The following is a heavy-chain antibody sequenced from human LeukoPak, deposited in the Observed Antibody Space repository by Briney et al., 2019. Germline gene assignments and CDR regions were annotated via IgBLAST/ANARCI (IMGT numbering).Heavy chain of an antibody. J-gene: IGHJ4*02. Sequence: SETLSLTCTVSGYSISSGYYWGWIRQPPGKGLEWIGSIYHSGRTFYNPSLKSRVTISVDTSKNQFSLKLSSVAAADTAEYYCARGSWQLAEEVYWGQGTLVTVPS. CDR3: ARGSWQLAEEVY. D-gene: IGHD6-6*01. V-gene: IGHV4-38-2*02. CDR2: IYHSGRT. CDR1: GYSISSGYY.